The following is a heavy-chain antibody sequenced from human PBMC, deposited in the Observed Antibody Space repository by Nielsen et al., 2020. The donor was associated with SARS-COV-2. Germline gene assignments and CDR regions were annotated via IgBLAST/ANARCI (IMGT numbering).Heavy chain of an antibody. J-gene: IGHJ4*02. V-gene: IGHV3-21*01. CDR2: ISSSSSYI. Sequence: GESLKISCAASGFTFSSYSMNWVRQAPGKGLEWVSSISSSSSYIYYADSVKGRSTISRDNAKNSLYLQMNSLRAEDTAIYYCVRDGGFADFGYWGQGTPVTVSS. CDR3: VRDGGFADFGY. D-gene: IGHD3-16*01. CDR1: GFTFSSYS.